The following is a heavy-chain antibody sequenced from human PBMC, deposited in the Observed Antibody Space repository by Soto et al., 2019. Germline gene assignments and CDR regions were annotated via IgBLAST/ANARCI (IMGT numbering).Heavy chain of an antibody. V-gene: IGHV4-61*02. CDR3: VRDGTKTLRDWFDP. D-gene: IGHD1-1*01. J-gene: IGHJ5*02. Sequence: SETLSLTCTVSGGSVSSGRFYWSWIRKSAGKGLEWIGRIYATGTTDYNPSLKSRVMMSVDTSKKQFSLKLRSVTAADTAVYYCVRDGTKTLRDWFDPWGQGISVTVSS. CDR2: IYATGTT. CDR1: GGSVSSGRFY.